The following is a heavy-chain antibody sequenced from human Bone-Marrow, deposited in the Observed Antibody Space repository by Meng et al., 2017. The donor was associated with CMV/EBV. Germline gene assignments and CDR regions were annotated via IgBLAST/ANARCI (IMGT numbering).Heavy chain of an antibody. CDR1: GFTFSSYW. CDR2: ISSSSSYI. D-gene: IGHD3-10*01. J-gene: IGHJ4*02. V-gene: IGHV3-21*01. CDR3: ARESRGFFDY. Sequence: ETLSLTCAASGFTFSSYWMHWVRQAPGKGLEWVSSISSSSSYIYYADSVKGRFAISRDNAKNSLYLQMNSLRAEDTAVYYCARESRGFFDYWGQGTLVTVSS.